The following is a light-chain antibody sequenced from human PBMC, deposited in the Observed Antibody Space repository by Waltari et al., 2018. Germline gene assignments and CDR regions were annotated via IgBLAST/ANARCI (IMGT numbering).Light chain of an antibody. CDR2: KDS. Sequence: SYELTQPPSVSVSPGQTARIPCPGDAFPTQYSYWYQQKPGQAPILVMFKDSERPSEIPGRFSGSTSGTTVTLTISEGQAEDEADYYCQSADSSGDYVVFGGGTKLTVL. CDR3: QSADSSGDYVV. CDR1: AFPTQY. J-gene: IGLJ2*01. V-gene: IGLV3-25*03.